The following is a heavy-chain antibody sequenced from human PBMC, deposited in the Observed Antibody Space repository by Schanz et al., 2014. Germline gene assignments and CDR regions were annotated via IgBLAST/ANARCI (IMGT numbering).Heavy chain of an antibody. Sequence: EVQLVESGGGLVKPGGSLRLSCEASRFTFSSYSFNWVRQAPGKGLEWVSYISNSGYTIYYADSVKGRFTISRDNAKNSLYLQMNSLRAEDTAVYYCAKCIGWYGRCAFDIWGQGTMVGVSS. D-gene: IGHD6-19*01. CDR2: ISNSGYTI. CDR3: AKCIGWYGRCAFDI. J-gene: IGHJ3*02. CDR1: RFTFSSYS. V-gene: IGHV3-21*05.